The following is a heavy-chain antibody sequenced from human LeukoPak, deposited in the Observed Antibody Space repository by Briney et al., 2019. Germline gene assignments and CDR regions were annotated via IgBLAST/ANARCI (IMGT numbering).Heavy chain of an antibody. V-gene: IGHV4-59*01. D-gene: IGHD2-15*01. Sequence: SETLSLTCTVSGGSISSYYWSWIRQPPGKGLEWIGYIYYSGSTNYNPSLTSRVTISVEKSKNQFSLKLSSVTAADTAVYYCARVGRYCSGGSCYEGFDYWGQGTLVTVSS. CDR3: ARVGRYCSGGSCYEGFDY. CDR1: GGSISSYY. J-gene: IGHJ4*02. CDR2: IYYSGST.